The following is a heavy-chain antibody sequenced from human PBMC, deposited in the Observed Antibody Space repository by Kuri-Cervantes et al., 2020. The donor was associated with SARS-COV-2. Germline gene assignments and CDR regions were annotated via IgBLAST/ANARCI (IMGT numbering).Heavy chain of an antibody. CDR1: GYTFTSYG. V-gene: IGHV1-69*05. CDR3: ARGGVGATQDCSFDY. Sequence: SVKVSCKASGYTFTSYGISWVRQAPGQGLEWMGGIIPILGTANYAQKFQGRVTITTDESTSTAYMELSSLRSEDTAVYYCARGGVGATQDCSFDYWGQGTLVTVSS. CDR2: IIPILGTA. D-gene: IGHD1-26*01. J-gene: IGHJ4*02.